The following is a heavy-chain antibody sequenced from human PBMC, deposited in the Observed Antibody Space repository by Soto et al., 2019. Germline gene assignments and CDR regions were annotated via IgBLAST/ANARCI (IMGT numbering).Heavy chain of an antibody. CDR1: GFTVSSNY. V-gene: IGHV3-53*02. Sequence: EVQLVETGGGLIQPGGSLRLSCAASGFTVSSNYMSWVRQAPGKGLEWVSVIYSGGSTYYADSVKGRFTISRDNSKNTLYLQMNSPRAEDTAVYYCARENITGTTRGWFDPWGQGTPVTVSS. CDR3: ARENITGTTRGWFDP. CDR2: IYSGGST. J-gene: IGHJ5*02. D-gene: IGHD1-20*01.